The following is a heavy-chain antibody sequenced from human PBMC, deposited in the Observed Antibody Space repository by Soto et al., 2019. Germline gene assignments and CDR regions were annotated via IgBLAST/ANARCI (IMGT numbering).Heavy chain of an antibody. J-gene: IGHJ4*02. D-gene: IGHD4-17*01. CDR1: GFSFNNYA. V-gene: IGHV3-23*01. CDR2: FSAGGRV. Sequence: GGSLRLSCAASGFSFNNYALSWVRQAPGKGLEWVSTFSAGGRVYYAASVQGRFTIARDSSQDTVHLQISDLRPEDTAVYYCAKESLPEHYGDTLFDYWGQGTRVTVSS. CDR3: AKESLPEHYGDTLFDY.